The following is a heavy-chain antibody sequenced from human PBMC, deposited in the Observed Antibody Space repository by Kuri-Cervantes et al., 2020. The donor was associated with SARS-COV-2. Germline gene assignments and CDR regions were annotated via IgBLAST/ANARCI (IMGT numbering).Heavy chain of an antibody. Sequence: SDTLSLTCAVYGGSFSGYYCSWIRQPPGKGLEWIGEINHSGSTNYNPSLKSRVTISVDTSKNQFSLKLSSVTAADTAVYYCARQMMSSITIFGVVITRNWFDPWGQGTLVTVSS. CDR3: ARQMMSSITIFGVVITRNWFDP. CDR2: INHSGST. CDR1: GGSFSGYY. V-gene: IGHV4-34*01. D-gene: IGHD3-3*01. J-gene: IGHJ5*02.